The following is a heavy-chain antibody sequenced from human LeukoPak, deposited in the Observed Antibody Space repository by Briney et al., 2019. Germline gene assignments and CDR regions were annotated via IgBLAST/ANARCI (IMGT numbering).Heavy chain of an antibody. J-gene: IGHJ4*02. CDR3: ARRWLYGDYYYFDY. Sequence: PSETLSLTCAVYGGSFSGYYWSWIRQPPEKGLEWIGEINHLGSTNYNPSLKSRVTISVDTSKNQFPLKLSSVTAADTAVYYCARRWLYGDYYYFDYWGQGTLVTVSS. CDR1: GGSFSGYY. D-gene: IGHD4-17*01. CDR2: INHLGST. V-gene: IGHV4-34*01.